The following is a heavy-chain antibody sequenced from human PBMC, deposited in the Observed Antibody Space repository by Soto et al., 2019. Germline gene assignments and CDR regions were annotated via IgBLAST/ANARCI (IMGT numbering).Heavy chain of an antibody. J-gene: IGHJ3*02. V-gene: IGHV4-59*01. CDR3: ARGYSSSWADAFDI. Sequence: QVQLQESGPGLVKPSETLSLTCTVSGGSISSYYWSWIRQPPGKGLEWIGYIYHSGSTNYNPSLKSRVTISVATSKNQFSLKLSSVTAADTAVYYCARGYSSSWADAFDIWGQGTMVTVSS. CDR1: GGSISSYY. D-gene: IGHD6-13*01. CDR2: IYHSGST.